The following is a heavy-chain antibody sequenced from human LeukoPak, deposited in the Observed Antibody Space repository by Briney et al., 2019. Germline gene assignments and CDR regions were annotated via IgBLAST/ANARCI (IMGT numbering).Heavy chain of an antibody. CDR2: INWNGGST. CDR3: ARVIAVAAPLGSYYFDY. CDR1: GFTFDDYG. J-gene: IGHJ4*02. Sequence: PGGSLRLSCAASGFTFDDYGMSWVRQAPGKGLEWVSGINWNGGSTGYADSVKGRFTISRDNAKNSLYLQMNSLRAEDTALYYCARVIAVAAPLGSYYFDYWGQGTLVTVSS. V-gene: IGHV3-20*04. D-gene: IGHD6-19*01.